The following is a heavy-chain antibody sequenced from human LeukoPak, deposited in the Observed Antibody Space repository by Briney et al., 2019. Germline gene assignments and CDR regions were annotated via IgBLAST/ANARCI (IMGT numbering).Heavy chain of an antibody. D-gene: IGHD3-9*01. CDR1: GGSLSSGGYS. Sequence: PSETLSLTCAVSGGSLSSGGYSWSWIRQPPGKGLEWIGSIYYIGSTYYNPSLKSRVTISVDTSKNQFSLKLTSVTAADTAVYYCARGEIRSFYDILTGYYHYFDYWGQGTLVTVSS. V-gene: IGHV4-39*07. CDR2: IYYIGST. CDR3: ARGEIRSFYDILTGYYHYFDY. J-gene: IGHJ4*02.